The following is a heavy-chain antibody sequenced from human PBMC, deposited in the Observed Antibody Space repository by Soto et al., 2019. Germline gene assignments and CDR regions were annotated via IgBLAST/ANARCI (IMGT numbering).Heavy chain of an antibody. CDR1: GCSFINYW. CDR2: IKPGDSDT. CDR3: ARSYAISGGADY. D-gene: IGHD3-9*01. V-gene: IGHV5-51*01. J-gene: IGHJ4*02. Sequence: GESLKISCKGSGCSFINYWIGWVRQMPGKGLEWMGIIKPGDSDTRYSPSFQGQVTISVDKSIATAYLQWSSLKASDTAMYYCARSYAISGGADYWGQGTLVTVSS.